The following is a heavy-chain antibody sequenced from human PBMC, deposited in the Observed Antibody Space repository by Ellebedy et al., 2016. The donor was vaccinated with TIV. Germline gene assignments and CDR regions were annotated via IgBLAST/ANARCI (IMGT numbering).Heavy chain of an antibody. V-gene: IGHV1-8*01. CDR1: GYTFTSYD. CDR2: MNPNSGNT. CDR3: ARASRPPTNAFDI. D-gene: IGHD5-24*01. Sequence: ASVKVSXXASGYTFTSYDINWVRQATGQGLEWMGWMNPNSGNTGYAQKFQGRVTMTRNTSISTAYMELSSLRSEDTAVYYCARASRPPTNAFDIWGQGTMVTVSS. J-gene: IGHJ3*02.